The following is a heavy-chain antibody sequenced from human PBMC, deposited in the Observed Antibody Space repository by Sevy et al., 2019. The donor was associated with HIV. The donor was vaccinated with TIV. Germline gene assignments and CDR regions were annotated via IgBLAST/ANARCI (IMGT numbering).Heavy chain of an antibody. D-gene: IGHD2-2*01. CDR1: GYTFTGYY. CDR3: ARETVPASRGFYYKHYYFDY. CDR2: INPNSGGT. J-gene: IGHJ4*02. Sequence: ASVKVSCKASGYTFTGYYMHWVRQAPGQGLEWMGWINPNSGGTNYAQKFQGRVTMTRDTSISTAYMELSRLRSDDTAVYYCARETVPASRGFYYKHYYFDYWGQGTLVTVSS. V-gene: IGHV1-2*02.